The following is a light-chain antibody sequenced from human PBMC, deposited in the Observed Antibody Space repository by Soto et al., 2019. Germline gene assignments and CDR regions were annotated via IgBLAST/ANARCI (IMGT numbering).Light chain of an antibody. CDR1: QSVSSSY. CDR2: GAS. Sequence: EIVMTQSPATLSVSPGGRATLSCRASQSVSSSYLAWYQQKPGQAPRLLIYGASNRATGIPDRFSGSGSGTDFTLTISRLEPEDFAVYYCQQYGSSWWTFGQGTKVDIK. V-gene: IGKV3-20*01. J-gene: IGKJ1*01. CDR3: QQYGSSWWT.